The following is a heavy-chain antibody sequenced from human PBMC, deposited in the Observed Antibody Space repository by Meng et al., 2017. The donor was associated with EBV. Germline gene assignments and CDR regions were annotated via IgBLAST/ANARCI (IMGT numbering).Heavy chain of an antibody. V-gene: IGHV1-69*01. Sequence: QGRQVRSGVGVKNPGSSVKVSCKASGGTFSSYAISWVRQAPGQGLEWMGGIIPIFGTANYAQKFQGRVTITADESTSTAYMELSSLRSEDTAVYYCARDPSSSSPYFDYWGQGTLVTVSS. D-gene: IGHD6-6*01. J-gene: IGHJ4*02. CDR1: GGTFSSYA. CDR3: ARDPSSSSPYFDY. CDR2: IIPIFGTA.